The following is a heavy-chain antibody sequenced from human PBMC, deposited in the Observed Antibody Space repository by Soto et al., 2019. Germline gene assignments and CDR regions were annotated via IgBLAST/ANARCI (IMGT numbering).Heavy chain of an antibody. CDR2: IGTHNGDT. CDR3: ARERATFPDY. J-gene: IGHJ4*02. Sequence: ASVKVSCRASGYTFNTFVFSWGRQAPGQGLEWVGWIGTHNGDTTYAQKFQGRVTMTIDTSTTTSYMELRSLTSDDTAMYFCARERATFPDYWGQGTLVTVSS. V-gene: IGHV1-18*01. CDR1: GYTFNTFV. D-gene: IGHD1-26*01.